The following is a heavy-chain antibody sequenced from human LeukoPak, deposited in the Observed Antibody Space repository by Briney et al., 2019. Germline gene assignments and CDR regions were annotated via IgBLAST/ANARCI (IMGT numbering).Heavy chain of an antibody. CDR2: INHSGST. V-gene: IGHV4-59*12. CDR1: GGSISSYY. Sequence: SETLSLTCTVSGGSISSYYWSWIRQPPGKGLEWIGEINHSGSTNYNPSLKSRVTISVDTSKNQFSLKLSSVTAADTAVYYCAREGVVSPFDYWGQGTLVTVSS. D-gene: IGHD2-15*01. CDR3: AREGVVSPFDY. J-gene: IGHJ4*02.